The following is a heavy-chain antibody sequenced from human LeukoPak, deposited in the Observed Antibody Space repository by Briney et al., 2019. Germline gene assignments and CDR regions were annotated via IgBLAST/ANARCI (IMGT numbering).Heavy chain of an antibody. CDR1: GYTFTSYG. CDR2: ISAYNGNT. J-gene: IGHJ3*02. CDR3: ARDRSSWSLDAFDI. D-gene: IGHD6-13*01. V-gene: IGHV1-18*01. Sequence: ASVKASCKASGYTFTSYGISWVRQAPGQGLEWMGWISAYNGNTNYAQKLQGRVTMTTDTSTSTAYMELRSLRSDDTAVYYCARDRSSWSLDAFDIWGQGTMVTVSS.